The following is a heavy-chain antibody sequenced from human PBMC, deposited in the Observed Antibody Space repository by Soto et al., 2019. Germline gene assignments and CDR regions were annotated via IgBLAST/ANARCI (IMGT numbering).Heavy chain of an antibody. CDR3: ARDHILTGYRVDY. D-gene: IGHD3-9*01. V-gene: IGHV1-69*08. CDR2: IIPFLGIP. Sequence: QVQLVQSGAEVKKPGSSVKVSCKASGDTFSSYTISWVRQAPGQGLEWMGRIIPFLGIPTYAQKFQDRVTFTADKSTSTAYLELSSLRSEDTAVYYCARDHILTGYRVDYWGQGTLVTVSS. J-gene: IGHJ4*02. CDR1: GDTFSSYT.